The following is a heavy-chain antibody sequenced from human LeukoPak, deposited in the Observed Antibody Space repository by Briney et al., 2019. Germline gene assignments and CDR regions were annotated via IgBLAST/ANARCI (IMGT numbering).Heavy chain of an antibody. D-gene: IGHD3-16*01. V-gene: IGHV4-4*09. CDR2: IYTTGST. CDR3: ARRNSYISSFDY. CDR1: GGSVTLFY. J-gene: IGHJ4*02. Sequence: ETLSLTCTVSGGSVTLFYWSWIRPSPGKGLEWIGYIYTTGSTSYNPSLKSRVTISLNTSENQFSLKLDSVTAADTAVYYCARRNSYISSFDYWGQGTLVTVSS.